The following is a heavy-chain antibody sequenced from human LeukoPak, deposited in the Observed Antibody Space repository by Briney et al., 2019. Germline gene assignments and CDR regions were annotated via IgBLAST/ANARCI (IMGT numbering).Heavy chain of an antibody. CDR1: GFTFSSYG. V-gene: IGHV3-33*01. CDR2: IWYDGSNK. D-gene: IGHD2-15*01. Sequence: GRSLRLSCAASGFTFSSYGMHWVRQAPGKGLEWVAVIWYDGSNKHHADSVKGRFTISRDNSKNTLYLQMNSLRVEDTAVYYCARAHCSGGSCYGNYYYYYGMDVWGQGTTVTVSS. J-gene: IGHJ6*02. CDR3: ARAHCSGGSCYGNYYYYYGMDV.